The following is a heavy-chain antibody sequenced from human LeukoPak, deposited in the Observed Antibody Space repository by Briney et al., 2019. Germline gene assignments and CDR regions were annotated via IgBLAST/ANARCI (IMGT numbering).Heavy chain of an antibody. CDR2: INHSGST. CDR3: ARRNVVTSNFDY. Sequence: SETLSLTCAVYGGSFSGYYWSWIRQPPGKGLEWIGEINHSGSTNYNPSLKSRVTISVDTSKNQFSLKLSSVTAADTAVYYCARRNVVTSNFDYWGQGTLVTVSS. J-gene: IGHJ4*02. D-gene: IGHD4-23*01. V-gene: IGHV4-34*01. CDR1: GGSFSGYY.